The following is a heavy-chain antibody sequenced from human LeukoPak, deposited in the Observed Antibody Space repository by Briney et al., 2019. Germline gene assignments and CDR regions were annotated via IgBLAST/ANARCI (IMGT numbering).Heavy chain of an antibody. CDR3: ASTPYYDSSGYPDV. Sequence: SETLSLTCTVSGVSISSYYWSWIRQPPGKGLEWIGYIYYSGSTNYNPSLKSRVTISVDTSKNQFSLKLNSVTAADTAVYYCASTPYYDSSGYPDVWGQGTTVTVSS. CDR2: IYYSGST. CDR1: GVSISSYY. V-gene: IGHV4-59*08. J-gene: IGHJ6*02. D-gene: IGHD3-22*01.